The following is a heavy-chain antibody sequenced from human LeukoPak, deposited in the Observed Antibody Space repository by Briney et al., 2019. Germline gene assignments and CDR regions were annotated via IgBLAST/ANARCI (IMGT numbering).Heavy chain of an antibody. CDR1: GGSISSYY. J-gene: IGHJ3*02. V-gene: IGHV4-59*01. CDR3: ARSPTSYYDRLALDI. CDR2: VHYTGNT. D-gene: IGHD3-22*01. Sequence: SETLSLTCTVSGGSISSYYWSWIRQPPGRGLEWMGFVHYTGNTHYTPSLRSRVTMSVDTSENRFSLELHSVTAADTAVYYCARSPTSYYDRLALDIWGQGTMVTVSS.